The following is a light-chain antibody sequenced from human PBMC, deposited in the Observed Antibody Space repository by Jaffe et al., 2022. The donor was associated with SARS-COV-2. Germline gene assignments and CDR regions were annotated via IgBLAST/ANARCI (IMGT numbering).Light chain of an antibody. J-gene: IGKJ4*01. Sequence: EIVLTQSPGTLSLSPGERATLSCRASQSVTSSYLAWYQHKPGQAPRLLIYGASNRATGIPDRFSGSGSGTDFTLTISRLEPEDFAVYYCQQYGSSSTFGGGTKVEIK. CDR1: QSVTSSY. CDR3: QQYGSSST. V-gene: IGKV3-20*01. CDR2: GAS.